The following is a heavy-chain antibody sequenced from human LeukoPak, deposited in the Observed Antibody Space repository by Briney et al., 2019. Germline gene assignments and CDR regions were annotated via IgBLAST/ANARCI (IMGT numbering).Heavy chain of an antibody. J-gene: IGHJ6*03. V-gene: IGHV3-23*01. CDR2: ISGSGGST. D-gene: IGHD6-13*01. Sequence: GGSLRLSCAASGFTFSSYAMSWVRQAPGKGLEWVSAISGSGGSTYYADSVKGRFTISRAKNTLYLQMNSLRAEDTAVYYCAKDYGSWYHSARYYYYYMDVWGKGTTVTVSS. CDR1: GFTFSSYA. CDR3: AKDYGSWYHSARYYYYYMDV.